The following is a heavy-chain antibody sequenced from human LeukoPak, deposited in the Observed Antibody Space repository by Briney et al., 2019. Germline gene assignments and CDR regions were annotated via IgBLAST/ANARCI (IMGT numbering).Heavy chain of an antibody. D-gene: IGHD2-15*01. CDR3: ASDQGYCSGDSCPYGMDV. Sequence: PGGSLRLSCAASGFIFSTYSMNWVRQAPGKGLEWVSSISGSGSYKHYADSVKGRFTISRDNAKNSLFPQMKSLRAEDTAVYYCASDQGYCSGDSCPYGMDVWGQGTTVTVSS. V-gene: IGHV3-21*01. J-gene: IGHJ6*02. CDR1: GFIFSTYS. CDR2: ISGSGSYK.